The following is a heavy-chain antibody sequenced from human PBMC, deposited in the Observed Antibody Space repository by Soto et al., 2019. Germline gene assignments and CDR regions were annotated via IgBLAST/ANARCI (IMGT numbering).Heavy chain of an antibody. D-gene: IGHD5-18*01. Sequence: SQTLSLTCAISGDSVSGSSAAWNWIRQSPSRGLEWLGRTYYRSEWHSDYAVSVKSRITINADTSKNQFSLQLNSVTPEDTAVYYCARGYSLGNWGQGTLVTVSS. CDR1: GDSVSGSSAA. CDR3: ARGYSLGN. CDR2: TYYRSEWHS. J-gene: IGHJ4*02. V-gene: IGHV6-1*01.